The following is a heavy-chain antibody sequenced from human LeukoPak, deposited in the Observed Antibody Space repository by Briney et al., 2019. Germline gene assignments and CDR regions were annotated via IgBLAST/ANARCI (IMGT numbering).Heavy chain of an antibody. Sequence: PGGSLRLSCAASGFTVTRNFMSWVRQAPGKGLEWVSVIYSDGNTYYADSVKGRFTVSRDTSKNTMSLQMNSLRGEDTAVYYCARGGSDDWKGFDSWGQGTLVTVSP. V-gene: IGHV3-53*01. J-gene: IGHJ4*02. CDR1: GFTVTRNF. CDR2: IYSDGNT. CDR3: ARGGSDDWKGFDS. D-gene: IGHD1-1*01.